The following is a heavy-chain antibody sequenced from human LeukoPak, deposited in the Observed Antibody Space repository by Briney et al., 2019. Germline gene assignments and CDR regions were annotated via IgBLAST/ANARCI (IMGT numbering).Heavy chain of an antibody. V-gene: IGHV3-7*03. CDR3: ARDTSGADY. CDR1: GFTFSTYW. Sequence: PGGSLRLSCAASGFTFSTYWMSRVRQAPGKGLEWVANIQQDGNEKYYVDSVKGRFSISRDNAKNSLYLQMNGLRVEDTAVYYCARDTSGADYWGQGTLVTVS. CDR2: IQQDGNEK. D-gene: IGHD1-1*01. J-gene: IGHJ4*02.